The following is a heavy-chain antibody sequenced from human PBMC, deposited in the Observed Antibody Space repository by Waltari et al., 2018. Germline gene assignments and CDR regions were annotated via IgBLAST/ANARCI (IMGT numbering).Heavy chain of an antibody. CDR1: GYSISSGYY. J-gene: IGHJ4*02. V-gene: IGHV4-38-2*01. CDR3: ARAAVTLFDY. Sequence: QVQLQESGPGLVKPSETLSLTCAVSGYSISSGYYWGWIRQPPGKGLEWIGSIYHSGSTYYNPSLKRRVTISVDTSKNQFSLKLSSVTAADTAVYYCARAAVTLFDYWGQGTLVTVSS. D-gene: IGHD4-17*01. CDR2: IYHSGST.